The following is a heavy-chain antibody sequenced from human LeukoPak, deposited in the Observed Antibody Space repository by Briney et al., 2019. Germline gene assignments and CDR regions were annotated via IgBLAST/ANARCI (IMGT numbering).Heavy chain of an antibody. CDR1: GFTFSSYS. D-gene: IGHD3-22*01. Sequence: GALRLSCAASGFTFSSYSMNWVRQAPGKGLEWVSYISSSSSTIYYADSVKGRFTISKDNSKTTLYLQMNSLRAEDTAVYYCAKEGDYYNSIVPNYWGQGTLVTVSS. CDR2: ISSSSSTI. J-gene: IGHJ4*02. V-gene: IGHV3-48*01. CDR3: AKEGDYYNSIVPNY.